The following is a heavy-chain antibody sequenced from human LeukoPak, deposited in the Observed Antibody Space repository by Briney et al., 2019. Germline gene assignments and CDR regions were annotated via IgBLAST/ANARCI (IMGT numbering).Heavy chain of an antibody. V-gene: IGHV4-34*01. Sequence: SEALSLTCAVYGGSFSGYYWSWIRQPPGKGLEWIGEINHSGSTNYNPSLKSRVTISVDTSKNQFSLKLSSVTAADTAVYYCARGVRYYDTLTGPNLPFDYWGQGTLVTVSS. CDR2: INHSGST. D-gene: IGHD3-9*01. CDR1: GGSFSGYY. CDR3: ARGVRYYDTLTGPNLPFDY. J-gene: IGHJ4*02.